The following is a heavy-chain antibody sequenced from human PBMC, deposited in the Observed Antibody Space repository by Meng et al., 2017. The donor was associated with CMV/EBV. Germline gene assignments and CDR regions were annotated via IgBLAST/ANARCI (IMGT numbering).Heavy chain of an antibody. CDR1: RFTFVSSS. V-gene: IGHV3-30*04. Sequence: AAARFTFVSSSMHLVRQAPVKGLEWVAVISYDGSNKYSADSVKGRFTISRDNSKNTLYLQMNSLRAEDTAVYYCARSTSGSYYEFDYWGQGTLVTVSS. CDR2: ISYDGSNK. J-gene: IGHJ4*02. D-gene: IGHD1-26*01. CDR3: ARSTSGSYYEFDY.